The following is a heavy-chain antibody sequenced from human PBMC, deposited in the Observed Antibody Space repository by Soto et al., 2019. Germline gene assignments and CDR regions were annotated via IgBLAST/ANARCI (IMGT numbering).Heavy chain of an antibody. J-gene: IGHJ4*02. Sequence: SETLSLTCAGSGGSISSSNCWSWVRQPTGKGLEWSGEIYHSVSTNYNQSLKSRVTISVDKSKNQVALKLSSVTAADTAVYYCARVDSRVTEYWGQGTLVTVCS. D-gene: IGHD6-13*01. CDR1: GGSISSSNC. CDR3: ARVDSRVTEY. CDR2: IYHSVST. V-gene: IGHV4-4*02.